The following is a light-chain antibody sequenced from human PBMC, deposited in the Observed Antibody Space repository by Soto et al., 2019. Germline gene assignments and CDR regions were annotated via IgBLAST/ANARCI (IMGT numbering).Light chain of an antibody. CDR3: QQYGSSPRT. V-gene: IGKV3-20*01. CDR1: QSVSTNY. CDR2: RAS. J-gene: IGKJ1*01. Sequence: EIVLTQSPGTLSLSPGERATLSCRASQSVSTNYLAWYQHKPGQAPRLLIYRASTRATGIPDRFSGSGSGTDFTLTISRLEPEDFAVYYCQQYGSSPRTFGQGTKVEIK.